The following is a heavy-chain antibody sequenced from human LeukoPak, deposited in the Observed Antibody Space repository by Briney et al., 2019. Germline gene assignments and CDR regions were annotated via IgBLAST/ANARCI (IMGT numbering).Heavy chain of an antibody. J-gene: IGHJ4*02. D-gene: IGHD6-19*01. V-gene: IGHV3-23*01. CDR1: GFTFSIYA. CDR3: ASTQYPMYSSPRGY. Sequence: TGGSLRLSCAASGFTFSIYAMSWVRQAPGKGLEWVSAISGSGGTAYYADSVKGRFTISRDNSKNTLYLQMNSLRAEDTAVYYCASTQYPMYSSPRGYWGQGTLVTVSS. CDR2: ISGSGGTA.